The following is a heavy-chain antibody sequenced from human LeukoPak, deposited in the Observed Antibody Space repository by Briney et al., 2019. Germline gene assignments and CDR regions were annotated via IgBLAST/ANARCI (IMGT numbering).Heavy chain of an antibody. J-gene: IGHJ4*02. CDR1: GYTFTSYG. Sequence: ASVTVSCKASGYTFTSYGISWVRQAPGQGLEWMGWISAYNGNTNYAQKLQGRVTMTTDTSTSTAYMELRSLRSDDTAVYYWAIAVAGHFDYWGQGTLVTVSS. CDR2: ISAYNGNT. D-gene: IGHD6-19*01. CDR3: AIAVAGHFDY. V-gene: IGHV1-18*01.